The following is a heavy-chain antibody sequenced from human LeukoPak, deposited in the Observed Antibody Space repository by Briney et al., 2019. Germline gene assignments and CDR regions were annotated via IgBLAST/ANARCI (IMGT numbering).Heavy chain of an antibody. J-gene: IGHJ4*02. Sequence: SETLSLTCTVSGGSISSGGYYWSWIRQHPGKGLEWIGYIYYSGSTYYNPSLKSRVTMSVDTSKNQFSLKLSSVTAADTAVYYCARGYSYGFDYWGQGTLVTVSS. V-gene: IGHV4-31*03. CDR2: IYYSGST. D-gene: IGHD5-18*01. CDR3: ARGYSYGFDY. CDR1: GGSISSGGYY.